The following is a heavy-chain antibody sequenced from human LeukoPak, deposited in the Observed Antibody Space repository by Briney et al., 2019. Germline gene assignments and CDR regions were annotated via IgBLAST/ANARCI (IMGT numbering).Heavy chain of an antibody. CDR3: ARGLYYYYYMDV. CDR2: INPNSGGT. Sequence: ASVKVSCKASGYTLTSYGISWVRQAPGQGLEWMGWINPNSGGTNYAQKFQGRVTMTRDTSISTAYMELSRLRSDDTAVYYCARGLYYYYYMDVWGKGTTVTVSS. CDR1: GYTLTSYG. J-gene: IGHJ6*03. V-gene: IGHV1-2*02.